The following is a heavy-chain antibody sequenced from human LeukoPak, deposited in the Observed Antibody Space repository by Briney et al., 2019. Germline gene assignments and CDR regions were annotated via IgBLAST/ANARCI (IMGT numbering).Heavy chain of an antibody. V-gene: IGHV1-46*01. CDR3: ARDLGCSGGSCYYGMDV. CDR2: IYPRDGST. CDR1: GYSFTSNY. J-gene: IGHJ6*02. D-gene: IGHD2-15*01. Sequence: ASVAISCKASGYSFTSNYIHWVRQAPGQGLEWMGMIYPRDGSTSYAQKFQGRVTMTRDTSTSTVYMELSSLRSEDTAVYYCARDLGCSGGSCYYGMDVWGQGTTVTVSS.